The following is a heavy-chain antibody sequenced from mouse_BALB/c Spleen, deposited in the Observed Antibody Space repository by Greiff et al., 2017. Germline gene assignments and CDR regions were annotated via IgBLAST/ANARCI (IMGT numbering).Heavy chain of an antibody. CDR3: ARWGGRYYFDY. Sequence: EVQGVESGGGLVQPGGSRKLSCAASGFTFSSFGMHWVRQAPEKGLEWVAYISSGSSTIYYADTVKGRFTISRDNPKNTLFLQMTSLRSEDTAMYYCARWGGRYYFDYWGQGTTLTVSS. CDR1: GFTFSSFG. V-gene: IGHV5-17*02. J-gene: IGHJ2*01. D-gene: IGHD1-1*02. CDR2: ISSGSSTI.